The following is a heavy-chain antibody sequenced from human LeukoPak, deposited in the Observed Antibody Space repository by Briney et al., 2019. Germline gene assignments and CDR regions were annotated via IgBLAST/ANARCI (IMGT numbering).Heavy chain of an antibody. CDR1: GFTVSSNY. CDR3: ARARRTSMGPYYYMDV. V-gene: IGHV3-53*01. J-gene: IGHJ6*03. CDR2: IYRAGNT. Sequence: GGSLRLSCAASGFTVSSNYMTWVRQAPGKGLEWVSVIYRAGNTYYADSVKGRFTISRDNSKNTVYLQMNSLRAEDTAVYYCARARRTSMGPYYYMDVWGKGTTVTISS. D-gene: IGHD2/OR15-2a*01.